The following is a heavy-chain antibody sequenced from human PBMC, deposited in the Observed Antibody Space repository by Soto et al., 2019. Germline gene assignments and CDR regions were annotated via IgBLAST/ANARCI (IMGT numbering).Heavy chain of an antibody. CDR1: GFTFSDYY. Sequence: GGSLRLSCAASGFTFSDYYMSWIRQAPGKGLEWVSYISSSGSTIYYADSVKGRFTISRDNAKNSLYLQMNSLRAEDTAVYYCAREAVAGMGHDAFDIWGQGTMVTVSS. CDR3: AREAVAGMGHDAFDI. V-gene: IGHV3-11*01. CDR2: ISSSGSTI. J-gene: IGHJ3*02. D-gene: IGHD6-19*01.